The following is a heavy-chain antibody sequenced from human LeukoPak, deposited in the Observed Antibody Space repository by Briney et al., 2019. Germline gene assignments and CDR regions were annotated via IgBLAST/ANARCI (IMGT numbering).Heavy chain of an antibody. CDR3: ARVIGSSWIDY. CDR1: GFTFGDYA. CDR2: ISSSGSTI. V-gene: IGHV3-11*04. Sequence: GGSLRLSCTASGFTFGDYAMSWIRQAPGKGLEWVSYISSSGSTIYYADSVKGRFTISRDNAKNSLYLQMNSLRAEDTAVYYCARVIGSSWIDYWGQGTLVTVSS. D-gene: IGHD6-13*01. J-gene: IGHJ4*02.